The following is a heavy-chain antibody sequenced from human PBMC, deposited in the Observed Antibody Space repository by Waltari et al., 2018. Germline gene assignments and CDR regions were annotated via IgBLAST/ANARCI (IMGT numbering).Heavy chain of an antibody. J-gene: IGHJ4*02. D-gene: IGHD6-13*01. CDR1: RFTLSSSW. CDR2: IKTDGSET. CDR3: AIGGVETSWYWRY. V-gene: IGHV3-7*01. Sequence: EVQVVESGGGLVQPGGSLRLRCQAPRFTLSSSWMTWVRQAPGKGLEWVANIKTDGSETYYVDSVKGRFTISRDNTKNSLYLQMSSLRAEDTAVYYCAIGGVETSWYWRYWGQGTLVTVSS.